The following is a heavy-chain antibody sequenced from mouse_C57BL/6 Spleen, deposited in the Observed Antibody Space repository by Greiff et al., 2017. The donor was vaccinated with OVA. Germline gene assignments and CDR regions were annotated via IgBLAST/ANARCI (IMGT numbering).Heavy chain of an antibody. CDR3: ARFDVGFDY. J-gene: IGHJ2*01. V-gene: IGHV1-69*01. CDR1: GYTFTSYW. Sequence: VQLQQPGAELVMPGASVKLSCKASGYTFTSYWMHWVKQRPGQGLEWIGEIDPSDSYTNYNQKFKGKSTLTVDKSSSTAYMQLSSLTSEDSAVYYCARFDVGFDYWGQGTTLTVSS. CDR2: IDPSDSYT.